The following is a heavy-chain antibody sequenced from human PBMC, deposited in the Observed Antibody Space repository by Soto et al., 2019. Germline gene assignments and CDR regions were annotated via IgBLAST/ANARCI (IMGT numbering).Heavy chain of an antibody. D-gene: IGHD1-26*01. CDR3: ARERVGHSAMDV. V-gene: IGHV4-59*01. CDR1: GGSITNYY. CDR2: ISDSGST. Sequence: QVQLQELGPGLVKPSETLSLMCTVSGGSITNYYWSWIRQSPARGLEWIGYISDSGSTKYNPSLRSRVSISLGSSKNQFSLNLTSVTAADTAVYYCARERVGHSAMDVWGQGTTVTVSS. J-gene: IGHJ6*02.